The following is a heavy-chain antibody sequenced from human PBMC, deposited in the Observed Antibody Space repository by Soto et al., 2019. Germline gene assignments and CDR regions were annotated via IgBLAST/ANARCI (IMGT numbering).Heavy chain of an antibody. CDR3: ASGTD. CDR2: IYHSGST. V-gene: IGHV4-4*02. Sequence: QVQLQESGPGLVKPSGTLSLTCAVSGGSISSSNWCRWGRQPPGKGREWIGEIYHSGSTNYNPSLNSRVTISVDKSKNQFYPKLSYVTAADTAVYYCASGTDWGQGTLVTVSS. CDR1: GGSISSSNW. J-gene: IGHJ4*02.